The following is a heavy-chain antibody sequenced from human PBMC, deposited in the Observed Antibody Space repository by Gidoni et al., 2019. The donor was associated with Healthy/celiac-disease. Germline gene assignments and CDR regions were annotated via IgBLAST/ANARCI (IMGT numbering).Heavy chain of an antibody. D-gene: IGHD6-6*01. CDR1: GFTFRYSY. J-gene: IGHJ6*02. CDR2: ISSSGSTI. Sequence: QVQLVDSGGGLVKPGGSLRLSCAASGFTFRYSYLRWIRQAPGKGLEWVSYISSSGSTIYYADSVKGRFTISRDNAKNSLYLQMNSLRAEDTAVYYCARGPEYSSSWLSYYYGMDVWGQGTTVTVSS. CDR3: ARGPEYSSSWLSYYYGMDV. V-gene: IGHV3-11*01.